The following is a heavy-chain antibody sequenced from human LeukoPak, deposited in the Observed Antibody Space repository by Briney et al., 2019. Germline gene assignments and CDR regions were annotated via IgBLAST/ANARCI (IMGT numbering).Heavy chain of an antibody. D-gene: IGHD3-22*01. CDR3: AKDLGYYDSSGYYYGYYFDY. Sequence: PGGSLRLSCAASGFTVSDNYMSWVRQAPGKGLEWVSAISGSGGSTYYADSVKGRFTISRDNSKNTLYLQMNSLRAEDTAVYYCAKDLGYYDSSGYYYGYYFDYWGQGTLVTVSS. J-gene: IGHJ4*02. V-gene: IGHV3-23*01. CDR1: GFTVSDNY. CDR2: ISGSGGST.